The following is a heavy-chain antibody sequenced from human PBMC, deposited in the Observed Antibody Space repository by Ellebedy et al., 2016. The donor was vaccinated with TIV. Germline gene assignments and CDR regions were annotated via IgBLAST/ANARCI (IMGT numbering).Heavy chain of an antibody. J-gene: IGHJ4*02. CDR1: GFNFKTYI. Sequence: GGSLRLSXAASGFNFKTYIMKWVRQAPGKGLEWVSSISSSSRYIFYVDSVKGRFTISRDDAKNSLYLQMNGLRAEDTAMYYCASCDGSFRYWGRGTRVTVSS. CDR3: ASCDGSFRY. CDR2: ISSSSRYI. D-gene: IGHD1-26*01. V-gene: IGHV3-21*04.